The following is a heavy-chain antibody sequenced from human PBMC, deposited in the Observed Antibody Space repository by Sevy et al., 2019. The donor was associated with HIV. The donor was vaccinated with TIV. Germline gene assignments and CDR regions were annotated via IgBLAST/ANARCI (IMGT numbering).Heavy chain of an antibody. CDR3: AKEWTQLSDWYGELDY. CDR1: GFTFSNYA. D-gene: IGHD6-19*01. Sequence: GGSLRLSCAASGFTFSNYAMSWVRQAPGKGLEWVSSIRISGGNTYYADSVKGRFTISRDNSKNTLFRKMNSLRAEDTAVYYCAKEWTQLSDWYGELDYWGQGSLVTVSS. J-gene: IGHJ4*02. V-gene: IGHV3-23*01. CDR2: IRISGGNT.